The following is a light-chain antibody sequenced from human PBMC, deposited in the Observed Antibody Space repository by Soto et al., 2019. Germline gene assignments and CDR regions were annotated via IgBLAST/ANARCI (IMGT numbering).Light chain of an antibody. V-gene: IGLV1-47*02. CDR1: SSNIGGTNY. CDR2: STN. Sequence: QSVLTQPPSASGTPGQKVFISCSGSSSNIGGTNYAYWYQQLPGAAPKLLMHSTNLRPSGVPERISGSKFGTAASLAISGLRSEDEAVYYCASWDDRLGAVIFGGGTKLTVL. J-gene: IGLJ2*01. CDR3: ASWDDRLGAVI.